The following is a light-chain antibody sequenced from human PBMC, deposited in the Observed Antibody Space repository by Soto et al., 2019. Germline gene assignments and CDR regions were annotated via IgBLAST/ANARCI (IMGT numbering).Light chain of an antibody. Sequence: QSPLDPPAPVAGSPGQSNTIACTGTSSDVGGYDYVSWYQLHPGKAPQLMVFEVSNRPSGVSYLFSGSKSGNTASLPISGLQAQDEADYFCSSYSISTAYLFGTGTKVTV. V-gene: IGLV2-14*01. CDR1: SSDVGGYDY. CDR3: SSYSISTAYL. J-gene: IGLJ1*01. CDR2: EVS.